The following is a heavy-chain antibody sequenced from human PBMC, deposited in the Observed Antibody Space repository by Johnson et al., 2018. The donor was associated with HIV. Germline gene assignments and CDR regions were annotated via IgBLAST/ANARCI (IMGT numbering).Heavy chain of an antibody. CDR1: GFTVSSNY. V-gene: IGHV3-66*01. Sequence: VQLVESGGGVVRPGGSLRLSCAVSGFTVSSNYMSWVRQAPGKGLEWVSVIYSGGSTYYADSVKGRFTISRDNSKNTLYLQMNSLRAEDTAVYYCARESSSSSGAFDIWGQGTMVTVSS. CDR3: ARESSSSSGAFDI. D-gene: IGHD6-6*01. J-gene: IGHJ3*02. CDR2: IYSGGST.